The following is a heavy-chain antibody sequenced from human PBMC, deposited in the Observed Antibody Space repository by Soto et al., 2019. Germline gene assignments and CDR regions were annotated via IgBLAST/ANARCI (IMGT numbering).Heavy chain of an antibody. CDR3: AKGGYSGSYYVGPDY. D-gene: IGHD1-26*01. CDR1: GFTFSSYG. J-gene: IGHJ4*02. Sequence: QVQLVESGGGVVQPGRSLRLSCAASGFTFSSYGMHWVRQAPGKGLEWVAVISYDGSNKYYADSVKGRFTISRDNSKNTLYLQMNSLRAEDTAVYYCAKGGYSGSYYVGPDYWGQGTLVTVSS. CDR2: ISYDGSNK. V-gene: IGHV3-30*18.